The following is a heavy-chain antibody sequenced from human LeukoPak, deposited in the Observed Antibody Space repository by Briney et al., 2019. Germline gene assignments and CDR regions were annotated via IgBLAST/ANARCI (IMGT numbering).Heavy chain of an antibody. D-gene: IGHD3-10*01. CDR1: GFPVSTFY. CDR2: LYPAGVT. V-gene: IGHV3-66*01. J-gene: IGHJ4*02. Sequence: GGSLRLSCAASGFPVSTFYMSWVRQAPGKGLEWVSVLYPAGVTYYADSVQGRFTISRDNSKNTLFLRMDNSRADDTATYYCARSGPTVLWSKYFDYWGQGALVTVSS. CDR3: ARSGPTVLWSKYFDY.